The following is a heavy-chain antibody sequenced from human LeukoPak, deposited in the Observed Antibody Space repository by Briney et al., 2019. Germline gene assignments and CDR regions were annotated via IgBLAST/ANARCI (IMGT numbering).Heavy chain of an antibody. CDR2: IYYSGST. CDR1: GGSISSYY. V-gene: IGHV4-59*01. D-gene: IGHD3-3*01. Sequence: PSETLSLTCTVSGGSISSYYWSWIRQPPGKGLEWIGYIYYSGSTNYNPSLKSRVTISVDTSKNQFSLKLSSVTAADTAVYYCARENYDFWSGYSDSNWFDPWGQGTLVTVSS. CDR3: ARENYDFWSGYSDSNWFDP. J-gene: IGHJ5*02.